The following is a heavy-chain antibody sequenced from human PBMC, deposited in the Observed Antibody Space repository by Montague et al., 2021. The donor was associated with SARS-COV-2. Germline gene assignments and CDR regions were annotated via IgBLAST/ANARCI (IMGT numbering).Heavy chain of an antibody. Sequence: SETLSLTCTVSGGSLNNYFWSWIRQPPGKGLEWVGYISDSGSTKYNPSLQSRVTISVDTARNQFSLKLLSVTAADTAFYYCARFDSSGPGEYWGQGILVGVSS. D-gene: IGHD3-22*01. V-gene: IGHV4-59*08. CDR2: ISDSGST. J-gene: IGHJ4*02. CDR3: ARFDSSGPGEY. CDR1: GGSLNNYF.